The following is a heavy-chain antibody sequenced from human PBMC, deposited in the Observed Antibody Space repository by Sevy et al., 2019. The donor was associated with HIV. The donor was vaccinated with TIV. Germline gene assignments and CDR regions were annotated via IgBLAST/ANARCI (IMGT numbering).Heavy chain of an antibody. CDR3: ARLFSCGGDCYYLDY. V-gene: IGHV3-30-3*01. J-gene: IGHJ4*02. Sequence: GRSLRLSCAASGFTFSNYDMHWVRQAPGKGLEWVAVISHDGNYKNYADSVKVRFTISRDDFKNTLYLQMSSLRPEDTAVYFCARLFSCGGDCYYLDYWGQGALVTVSS. CDR2: ISHDGNYK. D-gene: IGHD2-21*02. CDR1: GFTFSNYD.